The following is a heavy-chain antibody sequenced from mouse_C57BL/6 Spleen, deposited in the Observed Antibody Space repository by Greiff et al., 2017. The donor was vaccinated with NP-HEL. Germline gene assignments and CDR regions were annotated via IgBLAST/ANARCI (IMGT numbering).Heavy chain of an antibody. V-gene: IGHV1-18*01. Sequence: EVQLQQSGPELVKPGASVKIPCKASGYTFTDYNMDWVKQSHGKSLERMGDINPNNGGTSYNQKFKGKATLTVEKASSTGDMELRRLTSEDTAVYYCARWTRREYFDVWGTGTTVTVSS. CDR3: ARWTRREYFDV. CDR1: GYTFTDYN. CDR2: INPNNGGT. J-gene: IGHJ1*03.